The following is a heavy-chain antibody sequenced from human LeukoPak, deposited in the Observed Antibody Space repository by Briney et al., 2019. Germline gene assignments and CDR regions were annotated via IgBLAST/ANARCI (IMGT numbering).Heavy chain of an antibody. J-gene: IGHJ3*02. Sequence: GGSLRLSCAASGFTFSNYSMNWVRQAPGKGLEWVSSISSSSSYIYYADSVKGRFTISRDNAKNSLYLQIKSLRAEDTAVYYCAREFTGHDILTGYYSEAFDIWGQGTMVTVSS. V-gene: IGHV3-21*01. CDR2: ISSSSSYI. CDR3: AREFTGHDILTGYYSEAFDI. CDR1: GFTFSNYS. D-gene: IGHD3-9*01.